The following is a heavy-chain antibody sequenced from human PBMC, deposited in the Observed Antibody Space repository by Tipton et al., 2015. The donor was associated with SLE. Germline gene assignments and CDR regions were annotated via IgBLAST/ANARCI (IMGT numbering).Heavy chain of an antibody. D-gene: IGHD2-8*01. CDR1: GVSISSGDYY. CDR3: ATQNLGQRGVFDY. V-gene: IGHV4-31*03. J-gene: IGHJ4*02. Sequence: LRLSCSVSGVSISSGDYYWSWIRQHPGKGLEWIGYIDVSGTTYHNPSLKSRLNISVDTSKNQFSLKLSSVTAADTALYYCATQNLGQRGVFDYWGQGTLVTVSP. CDR2: IDVSGTT.